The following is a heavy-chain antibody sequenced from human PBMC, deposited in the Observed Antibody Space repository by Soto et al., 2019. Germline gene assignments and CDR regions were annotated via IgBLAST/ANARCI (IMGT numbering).Heavy chain of an antibody. D-gene: IGHD3-9*01. V-gene: IGHV3-30*18. CDR3: AKEGQYYDILTGYRSYYGMDV. Sequence: QVQLVESGGGVVQPGRSLRLSCAASGFTFSSYGMHWVRQAPGKGLEWVAVISYDGSNKYYADSVKGRFTISRDNSKNPLYLQMNSLRAEDTAVYYCAKEGQYYDILTGYRSYYGMDVWGQGTTVPVSS. J-gene: IGHJ6*02. CDR1: GFTFSSYG. CDR2: ISYDGSNK.